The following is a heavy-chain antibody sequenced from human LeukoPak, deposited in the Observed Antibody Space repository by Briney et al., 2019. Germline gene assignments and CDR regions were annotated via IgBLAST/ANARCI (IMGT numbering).Heavy chain of an antibody. CDR3: AKGKTMITIRHALDY. D-gene: IGHD3-22*01. Sequence: GGSLRLSCTASGFTFDDYAMHWVRQAPGKGLEWVSGVSWNSGSIGYADSVKGRFTISRDNAKNSLYLQLNSLTAEDTALYYCAKGKTMITIRHALDYWGQGTLVTVSS. CDR2: VSWNSGSI. CDR1: GFTFDDYA. J-gene: IGHJ4*02. V-gene: IGHV3-9*01.